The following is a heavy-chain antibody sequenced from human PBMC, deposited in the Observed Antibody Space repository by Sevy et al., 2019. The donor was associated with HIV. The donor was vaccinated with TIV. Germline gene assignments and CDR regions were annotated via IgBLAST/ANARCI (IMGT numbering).Heavy chain of an antibody. CDR1: GYTFTDYY. D-gene: IGHD6-19*01. V-gene: IGHV1-2*02. Sequence: ASVKVSCKASGYTFTDYYIHWVRQAPGQELEWMGWINPDSRGTNYAQKFQGRVTMTRDTSISTAYMELSRLRSDDTAVYYCARDLIAVTGGFDYWGQGTLVTVSS. CDR2: INPDSRGT. CDR3: ARDLIAVTGGFDY. J-gene: IGHJ4*02.